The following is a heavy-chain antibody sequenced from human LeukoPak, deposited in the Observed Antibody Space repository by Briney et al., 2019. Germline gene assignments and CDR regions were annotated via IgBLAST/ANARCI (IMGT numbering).Heavy chain of an antibody. Sequence: GRSLRLSCAASGFTFSTYGMQWIRQAPGKGLEWVSVISYDGVNIHYADSVKGRFTISRDNSKSTLYLQMNSLRVEDAAMYYCAKVYGRDSGYDFTADYWGQGTLVTVSS. J-gene: IGHJ4*02. CDR2: ISYDGVNI. CDR1: GFTFSTYG. V-gene: IGHV3-30*18. D-gene: IGHD5-12*01. CDR3: AKVYGRDSGYDFTADY.